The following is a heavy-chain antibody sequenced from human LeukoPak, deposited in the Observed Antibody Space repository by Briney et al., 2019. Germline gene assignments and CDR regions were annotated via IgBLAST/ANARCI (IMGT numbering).Heavy chain of an antibody. J-gene: IGHJ4*02. D-gene: IGHD3-9*01. CDR1: GGSISSGGYS. V-gene: IGHV4-30-2*01. Sequence: TLSLTCAVSGGSISSGGYSWSWIRQPPGKGLEWIGYIYHSGSTYYNPSLKGRVTISVDRSKNQFSLKLSSVTAADTAVYYCARGERYFDGENYFDYWGQGTLVTVSS. CDR3: ARGERYFDGENYFDY. CDR2: IYHSGST.